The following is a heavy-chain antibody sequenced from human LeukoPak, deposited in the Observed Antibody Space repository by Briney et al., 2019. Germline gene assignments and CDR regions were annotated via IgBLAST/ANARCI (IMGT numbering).Heavy chain of an antibody. CDR2: INPNSGGT. D-gene: IGHD2-2*01. CDR1: GYTFTVNY. Sequence: ASVKVSCKASGYTFTVNYIHWVRQVPGQGLEWMGWINPNSGGTNYAQKFQGRVTMTRDTSISTAYMELSSLRSDDTAVYYCATLYCSSTSCSIGKGDYWGQGTLVTVSS. V-gene: IGHV1-2*02. CDR3: ATLYCSSTSCSIGKGDY. J-gene: IGHJ4*02.